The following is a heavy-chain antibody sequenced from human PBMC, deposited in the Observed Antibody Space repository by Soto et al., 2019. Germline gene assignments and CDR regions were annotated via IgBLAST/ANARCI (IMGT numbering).Heavy chain of an antibody. CDR3: ARYLNPGTGDY. V-gene: IGHV1-18*01. J-gene: IGHJ4*02. D-gene: IGHD1-1*01. Sequence: QVQLVQSGAEVKKPGASVKVSCKASGYTFTSYGISWVRQAPGQGLEWMGWISSYNGNTKYAQKLQGRVSMTTDTSTTTAHRELRSLRSDDRAVYSCARYLNPGTGDYWGQGTLVTVSS. CDR2: ISSYNGNT. CDR1: GYTFTSYG.